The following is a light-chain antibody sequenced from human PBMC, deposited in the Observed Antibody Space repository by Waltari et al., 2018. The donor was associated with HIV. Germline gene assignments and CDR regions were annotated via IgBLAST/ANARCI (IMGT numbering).Light chain of an antibody. CDR3: QSSDISGNYWV. J-gene: IGLJ3*02. CDR1: ALPKQY. V-gene: IGLV3-25*03. Sequence: SYGLTQPPSVSVSPGQTATITCSGDALPKQYAYWYQQKPGQAPVMVIYKDSERPSGIPERFSGSSSATTVTLTISGVQAEDEDDYYCQSSDISGNYWVFGGGTKLTVL. CDR2: KDS.